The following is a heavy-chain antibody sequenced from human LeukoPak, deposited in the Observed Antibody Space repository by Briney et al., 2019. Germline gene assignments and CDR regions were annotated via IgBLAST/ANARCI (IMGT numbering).Heavy chain of an antibody. Sequence: ASVKVSCKASGYTFTSYGISWVRQAPGQGREWMGWISAYNGNTNYAQKLQGRVTMTTDTSTSTAYMELRSLRSDDTAVYYCARARLGYSSSLGYMDVWGKGTTVTVSS. CDR3: ARARLGYSSSLGYMDV. V-gene: IGHV1-18*01. CDR1: GYTFTSYG. J-gene: IGHJ6*03. CDR2: ISAYNGNT. D-gene: IGHD6-13*01.